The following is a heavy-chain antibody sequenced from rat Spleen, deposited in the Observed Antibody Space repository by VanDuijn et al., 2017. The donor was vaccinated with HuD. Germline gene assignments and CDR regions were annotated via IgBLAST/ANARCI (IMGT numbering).Heavy chain of an antibody. J-gene: IGHJ2*01. D-gene: IGHD1-4*01. V-gene: IGHV5-46*01. CDR3: ATAGTRVSRFAY. Sequence: EVQLVESGGGLVQPGRSLKLSCAASGFTFSSFPMAWVRQAPKKGLEWVASISPSGGSTHYGDSVKGRFTISRDHAKNTLYLQMDSLRSEDTATYHCATAGTRVSRFAYWGQGVMVTVSS. CDR1: GFTFSSFP. CDR2: ISPSGGST.